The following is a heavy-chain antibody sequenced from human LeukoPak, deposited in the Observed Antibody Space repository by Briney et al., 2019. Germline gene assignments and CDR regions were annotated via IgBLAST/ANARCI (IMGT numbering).Heavy chain of an antibody. CDR3: ARRAWGSYSYYFDY. CDR1: GASISSGGYY. J-gene: IGHJ4*02. CDR2: IYYTGTT. Sequence: SETLSLTCSVSGASISSGGYYWSWIRHHPGKGLEWIGYIYYTGTTYYNPSLESRVTISIDTSNNHFSLRLGSVTAADTAVYYCARRAWGSYSYYFDYWGQGTLVTVSS. V-gene: IGHV4-31*03. D-gene: IGHD3-16*01.